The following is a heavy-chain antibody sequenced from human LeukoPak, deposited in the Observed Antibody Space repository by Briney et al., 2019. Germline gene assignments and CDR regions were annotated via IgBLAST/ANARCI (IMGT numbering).Heavy chain of an antibody. CDR1: GFTVSSNY. D-gene: IGHD3-22*01. CDR2: IYSGGST. V-gene: IGHV3-53*01. CDR3: ARDGSPYYYDSSGYHT. J-gene: IGHJ5*02. Sequence: PGGSLRLSCAASGFTVSSNYMSWVRQAPGKGLEWVSVIYSGGSTYYADSVKGRFTISRDNSKNTLYLQMNSLRAEDTAVYYCARDGSPYYYDSSGYHTWGQGTLDTVSS.